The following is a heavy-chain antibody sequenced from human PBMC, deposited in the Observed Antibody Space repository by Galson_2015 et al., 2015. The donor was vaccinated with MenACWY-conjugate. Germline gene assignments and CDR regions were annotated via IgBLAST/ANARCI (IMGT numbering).Heavy chain of an antibody. Sequence: SVKVSCKASGYTFTNYAMHWVRQAPGQRLEWMGWISAGNGNTKYSQKFQGRVTITSDTSASTAYMELSSLRSEDTAVYYCAREIVAAPAASWGDYYYGMDVWGQGTTVTVSS. CDR1: GYTFTNYA. J-gene: IGHJ6*02. V-gene: IGHV1-3*01. CDR2: ISAGNGNT. CDR3: AREIVAAPAASWGDYYYGMDV. D-gene: IGHD2-2*01.